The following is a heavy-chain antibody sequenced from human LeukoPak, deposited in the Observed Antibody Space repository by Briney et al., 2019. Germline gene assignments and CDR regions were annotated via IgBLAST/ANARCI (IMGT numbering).Heavy chain of an antibody. CDR3: ARGAGTSGGYWSSPPSHFDC. CDR1: GFSVGSND. D-gene: IGHD1-26*01. J-gene: IGHJ4*02. V-gene: IGHV3-66*01. CDR2: VYSGCRT. Sequence: GGSLKLSCAASGFSVGSNDINWVRKPPGQGLELVSVVYSGCRTYYADSVKSRFTISRDSSENTLHLQINSLRAEDTAVYYCARGAGTSGGYWSSPPSHFDCWGQGTLVTVSS.